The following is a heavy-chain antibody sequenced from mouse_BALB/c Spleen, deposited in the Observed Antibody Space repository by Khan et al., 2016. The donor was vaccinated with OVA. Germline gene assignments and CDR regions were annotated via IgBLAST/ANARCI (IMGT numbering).Heavy chain of an antibody. D-gene: IGHD1-1*01. V-gene: IGHV3-6*02. CDR3: ARGGYGRGFAY. Sequence: EVQLQESGPGLVKPSQSLSLTCSVTGYSIISGYYWNWIRQFPGNKLEWMGYISYDGSNNYNPSLKYRISITRDTSKNQFFLKLNSVTSEDTTTYYCARGGYGRGFAYWGQGTLVTVSA. CDR1: GYSIISGYY. J-gene: IGHJ3*01. CDR2: ISYDGSN.